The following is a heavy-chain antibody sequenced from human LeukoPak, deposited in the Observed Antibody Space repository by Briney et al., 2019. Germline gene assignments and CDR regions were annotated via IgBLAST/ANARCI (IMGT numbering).Heavy chain of an antibody. CDR2: IIPILGIA. Sequence: SVKVSCKASGGTSSNYAISWVRQAPGQGLEWMGRIIPILGIANYAQKFQGRVTITADKSTSTAYMELSGLRSEDTAVYYCAEYFYDSSGYYRTDAFDIWGQGTMVTVSS. D-gene: IGHD3-22*01. V-gene: IGHV1-69*04. CDR1: GGTSSNYA. J-gene: IGHJ3*02. CDR3: AEYFYDSSGYYRTDAFDI.